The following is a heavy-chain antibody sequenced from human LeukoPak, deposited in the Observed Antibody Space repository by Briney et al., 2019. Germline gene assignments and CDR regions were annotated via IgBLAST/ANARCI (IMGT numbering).Heavy chain of an antibody. D-gene: IGHD3-16*01. CDR2: IYAGRNT. J-gene: IGHJ4*02. CDR3: ATTVGSYFDY. Sequence: SETLSLTCTVSGGSISNYYWSWIRQPAGKGLEWIGRIYAGRNTDHNPSLKSRVTMSVDTSENQFSLKLSSVTAADTAVYYCATTVGSYFDYWSQGTLVTVSS. V-gene: IGHV4-4*07. CDR1: GGSISNYY.